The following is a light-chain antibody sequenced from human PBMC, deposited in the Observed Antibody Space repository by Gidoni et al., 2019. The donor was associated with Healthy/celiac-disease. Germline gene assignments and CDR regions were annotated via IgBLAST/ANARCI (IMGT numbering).Light chain of an antibody. CDR1: RGIRND. V-gene: IGKV1-6*01. CDR2: AAS. CDR3: LQDYNYPWT. Sequence: AIQMTQSPSSLSASVGDRVTITCRASRGIRNDLGWYQQKPGKAPKLLIYAASSLQSGVPSRFSGSGSGTDFTLTISSLQPEDFATYYCLQDYNYPWTFXXXTKVEIK. J-gene: IGKJ1*01.